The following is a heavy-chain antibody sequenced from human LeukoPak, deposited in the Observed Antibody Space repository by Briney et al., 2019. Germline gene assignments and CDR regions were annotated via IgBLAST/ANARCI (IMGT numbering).Heavy chain of an antibody. CDR1: GYTFRSYT. V-gene: IGHV7-4-1*02. D-gene: IGHD5-12*01. CDR2: INTYTGTP. Sequence: ASVKVSCKASGYTFRSYTLSWLRQAPGQGLEWMGWINTYTGTPTYAQGFTGRFVFSLDSSVSTAYLQINSLKAEDIAVYYCVRQYSGYESLYFDSWGQGTLVTVSS. J-gene: IGHJ4*02. CDR3: VRQYSGYESLYFDS.